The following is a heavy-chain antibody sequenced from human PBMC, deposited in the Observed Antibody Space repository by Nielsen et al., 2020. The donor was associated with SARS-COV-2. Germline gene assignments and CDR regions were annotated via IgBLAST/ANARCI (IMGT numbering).Heavy chain of an antibody. CDR3: VKDGYSATSQDYILDV. J-gene: IGHJ3*01. Sequence: GESLKISCAASGFTFSHYGMHWVRQTPGKGLEWVAVISYDGSNRDYADLVQGRVTISRDNSKNRVSLQMNSLSTEDTAVYYCVKDGYSATSQDYILDVWGQGTMVTVSS. V-gene: IGHV3-30*13. D-gene: IGHD5-12*01. CDR1: GFTFSHYG. CDR2: ISYDGSNR.